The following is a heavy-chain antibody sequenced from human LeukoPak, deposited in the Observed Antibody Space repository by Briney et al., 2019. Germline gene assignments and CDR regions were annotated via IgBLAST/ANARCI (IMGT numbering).Heavy chain of an antibody. CDR3: ARGHSNYGDYFDY. Sequence: PGGSLRLSCAASGFTFSRYSMNWVRQAPGKGLEWVSSISSSSSYTYYADSVKGRFTISRDNAKNSLSLQMNSLRAEDTAVYYCARGHSNYGDYFDYWGQGTLVTVSS. J-gene: IGHJ4*02. CDR2: ISSSSSYT. V-gene: IGHV3-21*01. D-gene: IGHD4-11*01. CDR1: GFTFSRYS.